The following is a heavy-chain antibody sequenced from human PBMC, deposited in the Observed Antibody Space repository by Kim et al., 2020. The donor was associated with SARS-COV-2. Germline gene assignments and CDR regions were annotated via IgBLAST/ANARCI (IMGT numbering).Heavy chain of an antibody. V-gene: IGHV3-23*01. Sequence: GGSLRLSCAASGFPFRGYAMHWVRQAPGKGLEWVSALSGRGDRIYYADSVKGRFTISRDNSKNTLYLQMNSLRADDTALYYCAKDLNYDNSEGGVDYWGQGTLVTVSS. CDR3: AKDLNYDNSEGGVDY. CDR1: GFPFRGYA. CDR2: LSGRGDRI. J-gene: IGHJ4*02. D-gene: IGHD3-22*01.